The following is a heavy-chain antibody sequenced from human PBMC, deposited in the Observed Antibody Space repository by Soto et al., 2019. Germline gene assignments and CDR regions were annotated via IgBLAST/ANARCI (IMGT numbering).Heavy chain of an antibody. J-gene: IGHJ4*02. Sequence: PSETLSLTCVVSNFSISSGYYWGWIRQSPGKGLEWIASIYRSGTTSYNPSLKSRVTISVDPSKNQFSLMLTAVTAADTAVYYCARTHSGSYYSVFNYWGRGSLVTVSS. CDR1: NFSISSGYY. V-gene: IGHV4-38-2*01. CDR3: ARTHSGSYYSVFNY. CDR2: IYRSGTT. D-gene: IGHD1-26*01.